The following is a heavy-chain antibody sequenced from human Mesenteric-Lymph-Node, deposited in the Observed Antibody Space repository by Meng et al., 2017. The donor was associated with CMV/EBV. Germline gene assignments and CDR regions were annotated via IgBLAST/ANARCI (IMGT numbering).Heavy chain of an antibody. CDR1: GGTFSSYA. D-gene: IGHD2-2*01. V-gene: IGHV1-69*10. Sequence: SVKVSCKASGGTFSSYAISWVRQAPGQGLEWMGGIIPILGIANYAQKFQGRVTITADDSTGTACMEVSSLRAEDTAVYYCARDGDQIVVVPAAMSYYYGVDVWGQETTVTVSS. CDR3: ARDGDQIVVVPAAMSYYYGVDV. J-gene: IGHJ6*02. CDR2: IIPILGIA.